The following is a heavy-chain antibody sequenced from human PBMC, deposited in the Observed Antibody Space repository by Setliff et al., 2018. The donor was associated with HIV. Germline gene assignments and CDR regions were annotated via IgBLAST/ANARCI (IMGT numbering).Heavy chain of an antibody. CDR2: IYYSGST. J-gene: IGHJ6*03. D-gene: IGHD3-10*01. CDR1: GGSISSGYY. V-gene: IGHV4-61*01. CDR3: ARQRYYGSGVTGYYYCMDV. Sequence: PSETLSLTCTVSGGSISSGYYWGWIRQPPGKGLEWIGYIYYSGSTNYNPSLKSRITISVDSSKNQFSLKLSSVTAADTAVYYCARQRYYGSGVTGYYYCMDVWGKGTTVTVSS.